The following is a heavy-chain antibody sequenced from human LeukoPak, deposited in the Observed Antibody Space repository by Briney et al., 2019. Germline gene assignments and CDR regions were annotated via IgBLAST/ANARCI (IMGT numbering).Heavy chain of an antibody. Sequence: ASVKVSCKASGYSLTGCFIHWMRQAPGQGLEWMGWMNPNSGGTNYAQKFQGRVTMTRDTSISTAYMELSRLTSDDTAVYYCAREYYYDSSVYYPLGYWGQGTLVTVSS. D-gene: IGHD3-22*01. CDR1: GYSLTGCF. J-gene: IGHJ4*02. CDR3: AREYYYDSSVYYPLGY. CDR2: MNPNSGGT. V-gene: IGHV1-2*02.